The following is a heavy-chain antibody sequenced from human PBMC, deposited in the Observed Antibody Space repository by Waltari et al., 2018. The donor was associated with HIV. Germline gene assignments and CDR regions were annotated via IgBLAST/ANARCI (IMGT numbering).Heavy chain of an antibody. CDR3: ARDLDCSSTSCYNWFDP. Sequence: QVQLVQSGAEVKKPGSAVKVSCKASGGTFSSYAISWVRQAPGQGLEWMGGIIPLFGTANYAQKFQGRVTITADESTSTAYMELSSLRSEDTAVYYCARDLDCSSTSCYNWFDPWGQGTLVTVSS. CDR2: IIPLFGTA. D-gene: IGHD2-2*01. CDR1: GGTFSSYA. V-gene: IGHV1-69*12. J-gene: IGHJ5*02.